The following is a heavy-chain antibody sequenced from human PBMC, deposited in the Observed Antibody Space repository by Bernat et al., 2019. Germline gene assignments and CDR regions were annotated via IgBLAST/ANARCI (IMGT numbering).Heavy chain of an antibody. V-gene: IGHV4-34*01. D-gene: IGHD3-10*01. CDR2: INHSGST. J-gene: IGHJ3*02. CDR1: GGSFSGYY. Sequence: QVQLQQWGAGLLKPSETLSLTCAVYGGSFSGYYWCWIRQPPGKGLEWIGEINHSGSTNYNPSLKSRVTISVGTSKNQFSLKLSSVTAADTAVYYCARGGSSYYYGSGSSEDAFDIWGQGTMVTVSS. CDR3: ARGGSSYYYGSGSSEDAFDI.